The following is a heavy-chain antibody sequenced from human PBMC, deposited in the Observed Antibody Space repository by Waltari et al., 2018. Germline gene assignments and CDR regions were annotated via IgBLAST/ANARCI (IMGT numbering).Heavy chain of an antibody. V-gene: IGHV1-3*01. CDR2: INPPNGNT. J-gene: IGHJ4*02. CDR1: GYTFTTYF. D-gene: IGHD7-27*01. CDR3: ARGPNTGDFDY. Sequence: QVQLVQSGAEVKKTGASVKVSCTASGYTFTTYFMHWMRQAPGQRLEWMGWINPPNGNTQYSQNFQGRVTITRDTSASTAYMELNSLRSEDMAVYYCARGPNTGDFDYWGQGTLVTVSS.